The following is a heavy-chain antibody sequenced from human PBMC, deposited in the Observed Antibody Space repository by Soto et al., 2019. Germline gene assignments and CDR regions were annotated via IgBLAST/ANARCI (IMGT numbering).Heavy chain of an antibody. CDR1: GYSFTSLD. D-gene: IGHD1-26*01. J-gene: IGHJ4*02. CDR3: ARGVSAGVDY. Sequence: QVQLVQSGAEVREPGASVKVSCKASGYSFTSLDINWVRQTAGQGLEWMGWLQPSTGRTGYAQKFPGRVTMTRDTSINTADMELTTLTSDDTAFYYCARGVSAGVDYWGQGTLVTVSS. V-gene: IGHV1-8*01. CDR2: LQPSTGRT.